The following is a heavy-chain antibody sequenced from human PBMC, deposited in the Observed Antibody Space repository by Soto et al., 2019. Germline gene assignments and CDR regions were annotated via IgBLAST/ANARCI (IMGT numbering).Heavy chain of an antibody. V-gene: IGHV1-8*01. D-gene: IGHD3-10*01. CDR1: GYTFTSYD. CDR2: MNPNSGNT. CDR3: ARGVLWFGELFNSAYYYGMDV. J-gene: IGHJ6*02. Sequence: ASVKVSCKASGYTFTSYDINWVRQATGQGLEWMGWMNPNSGNTGYAQKFQGRVTMTRNTSISTAYMELSSLRSVDTAVYYCARGVLWFGELFNSAYYYGMDVWGQGTTVTVS.